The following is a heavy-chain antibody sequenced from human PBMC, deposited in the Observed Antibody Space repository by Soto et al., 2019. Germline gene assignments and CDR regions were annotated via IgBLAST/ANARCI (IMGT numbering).Heavy chain of an antibody. CDR3: ARKVAVAHYYYYYMDV. Sequence: QVQLVESGGGVVQPGRSLRLSCAASGFTFSSYGMHWVRQAPGKGLEWVAVIWYDGSNKYYADSVKGRFTISRDNSKNTLDLQMNSLRAEDTAVYYCARKVAVAHYYYYYMDVWGKGTTVTVSS. CDR2: IWYDGSNK. V-gene: IGHV3-33*01. CDR1: GFTFSSYG. D-gene: IGHD6-19*01. J-gene: IGHJ6*03.